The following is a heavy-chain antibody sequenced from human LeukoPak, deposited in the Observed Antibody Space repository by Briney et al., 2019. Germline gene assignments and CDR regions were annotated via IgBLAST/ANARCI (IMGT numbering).Heavy chain of an antibody. CDR1: GLSFSIYG. Sequence: GGSLRLSCAASGLSFSIYGMRWVRQAPGKGLGWVAGIWYDGGNKYYADSVRGRFTISRDNSKNTLYLQMNRLRAEDTAVYYCARDFNPSCGDDCYLDAFDIWGQGTMVTVSS. J-gene: IGHJ3*02. CDR2: IWYDGGNK. V-gene: IGHV3-33*01. D-gene: IGHD2-21*01. CDR3: ARDFNPSCGDDCYLDAFDI.